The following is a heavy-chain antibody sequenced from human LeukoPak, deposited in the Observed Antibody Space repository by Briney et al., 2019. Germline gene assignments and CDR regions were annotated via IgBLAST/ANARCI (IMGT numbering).Heavy chain of an antibody. CDR1: GFTFSSYA. Sequence: HPGGSLRLSCAASGFTFSSYAMSWVRQAPGKGLEWVSAISGSGGSTYYADSVKGRFTISRDNSKNTLYLQMNSLRAEDTAVYYCAKATIQEWLVPFYYYYYMDVWGKGTTVTVSS. CDR3: AKATIQEWLVPFYYYYYMDV. CDR2: ISGSGGST. J-gene: IGHJ6*03. D-gene: IGHD6-19*01. V-gene: IGHV3-23*01.